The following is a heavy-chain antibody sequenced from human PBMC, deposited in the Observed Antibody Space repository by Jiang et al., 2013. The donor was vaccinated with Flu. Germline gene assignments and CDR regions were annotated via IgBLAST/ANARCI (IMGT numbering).Heavy chain of an antibody. CDR1: GYSFTSYW. CDR2: IYPGDSDT. J-gene: IGHJ4*02. V-gene: IGHV5-51*01. CDR3: ARRPYDSSGYYLFDY. D-gene: IGHD3-22*01. Sequence: GAEVKKPGESLKISCKGSGYSFTSYWIGWVRQMPGKGLEWMGIIYPGDSDTRYSPSFQGQVTISADKSISTAYLQWSSLKASDTAMYYCARRPYDSSGYYLFDYWGQGTLVTVSS.